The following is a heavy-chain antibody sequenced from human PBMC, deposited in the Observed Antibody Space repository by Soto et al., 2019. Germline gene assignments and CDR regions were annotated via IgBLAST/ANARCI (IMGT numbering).Heavy chain of an antibody. Sequence: PSETLSLTCAVYGGSFSGYYWSWIRQPPGKGLGWIGEINHSGSTNYNPSLKSRVTISVDTSKNQFSLKLSSVTAADTAVYYCARGPIRTGDCTNGVCSTYYFDYWGQGTLVTVSS. CDR3: ARGPIRTGDCTNGVCSTYYFDY. D-gene: IGHD2-8*01. J-gene: IGHJ4*02. CDR1: GGSFSGYY. CDR2: INHSGST. V-gene: IGHV4-34*01.